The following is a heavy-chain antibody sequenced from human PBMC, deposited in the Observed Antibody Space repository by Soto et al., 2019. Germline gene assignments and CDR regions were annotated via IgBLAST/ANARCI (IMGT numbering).Heavy chain of an antibody. CDR1: GGSFSGYY. Sequence: SEPLSLTCAVYGGSFSGYYWSWIRQPPGKGLEWIGEINHSGSTNYNPSLKSRVTISVDTSKNQFSLKLSSVTAADTAVYYCARVGSGWSRITGTTDYWGQGTLVTVSS. J-gene: IGHJ4*02. V-gene: IGHV4-34*01. CDR2: INHSGST. D-gene: IGHD1-20*01. CDR3: ARVGSGWSRITGTTDY.